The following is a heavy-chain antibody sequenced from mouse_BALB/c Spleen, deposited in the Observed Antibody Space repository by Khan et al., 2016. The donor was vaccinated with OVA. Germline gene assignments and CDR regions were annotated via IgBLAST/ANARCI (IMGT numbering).Heavy chain of an antibody. Sequence: QVQLQQSGAELARPGASVKLSCKASGYTFTDYYINWVKQRTGQGLEWIGEIYPGSGNTYYNEKFKDKATLTADKSSTTAYMQHSSLTSDDSAVYFCARRNYFGYTFAYWGQGTLVTVSA. J-gene: IGHJ3*01. CDR3: ARRNYFGYTFAY. CDR1: GYTFTDYY. V-gene: IGHV1-77*01. CDR2: IYPGSGNT. D-gene: IGHD1-2*01.